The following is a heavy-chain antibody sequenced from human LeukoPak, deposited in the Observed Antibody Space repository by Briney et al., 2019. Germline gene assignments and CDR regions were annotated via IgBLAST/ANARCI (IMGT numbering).Heavy chain of an antibody. J-gene: IGHJ4*02. Sequence: PGGSLRLSCAASGFTFSSYAMHWVRQAPGKGLEWVAVISYDGSNKYYADSVKGRFTISRDNSKNTLYLQMNSLRAEDTAVYYCARVRPYYDFWSGYSHWDQGTLVTVSS. CDR2: ISYDGSNK. V-gene: IGHV3-30-3*01. CDR3: ARVRPYYDFWSGYSH. CDR1: GFTFSSYA. D-gene: IGHD3-3*01.